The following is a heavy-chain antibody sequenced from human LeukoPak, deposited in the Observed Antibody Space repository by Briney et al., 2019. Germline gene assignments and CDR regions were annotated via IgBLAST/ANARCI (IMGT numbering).Heavy chain of an antibody. D-gene: IGHD4-17*01. V-gene: IGHV1-18*01. CDR2: ISTYTGNS. Sequence: EASVKVSCKASGYTFSNYVLTWVRQAPGQGLVWMGRISTYTGNSKYAQKFQDRVTMTTDTSTSTAYMELSNLSSDDTAVYYCARTMTTMTTHGELDFWGQGTLVTVSS. J-gene: IGHJ4*02. CDR3: ARTMTTMTTHGELDF. CDR1: GYTFSNYV.